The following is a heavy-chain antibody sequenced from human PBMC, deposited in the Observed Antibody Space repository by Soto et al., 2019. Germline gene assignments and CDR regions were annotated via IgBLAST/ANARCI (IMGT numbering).Heavy chain of an antibody. CDR3: ARGLKYGAYSRWCDP. J-gene: IGHJ5*02. D-gene: IGHD4-17*01. CDR2: MNPNSGNT. Sequence: QVQLVQSGAEVKKPGASVKVSCKASGYTFTSYDINWVRQATGQGLEYLGWMNPNSGNTAYVQKFQGRVTMTWDTSITTAYMELSSLRSEDTAVYFCARGLKYGAYSRWCDPWGQGTLVTVSS. CDR1: GYTFTSYD. V-gene: IGHV1-8*01.